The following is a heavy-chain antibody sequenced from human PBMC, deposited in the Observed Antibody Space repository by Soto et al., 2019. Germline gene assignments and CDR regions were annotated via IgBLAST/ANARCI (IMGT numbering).Heavy chain of an antibody. D-gene: IGHD3-3*01. CDR2: INSDGSST. Sequence: GGYPKLCYAVYEVSCSGYWMHWVGQALGIGLAWVSRINSDGSSTSYADSVKGRFTISRDNAKNTLYLQMNSLRAEDTAVYYCARGGYDFWSGYYGYYGMDVWGQGTTVTVSS. CDR3: ARGGYDFWSGYYGYYGMDV. CDR1: EVSCSGYW. V-gene: IGHV3-74*01. J-gene: IGHJ6*02.